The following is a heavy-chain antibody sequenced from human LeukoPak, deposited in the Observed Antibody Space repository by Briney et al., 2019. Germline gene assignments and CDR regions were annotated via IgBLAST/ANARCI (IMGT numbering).Heavy chain of an antibody. CDR1: GFTFSSCS. CDR3: AVVPAAISPGD. Sequence: GGSLRLSCAASGFTFSSCSMTWVRQAPGKGLEWVSSISSSSSYIYYADSVKGRFTISRDNAKNSLYLQMNSLRAEDTAVYYCAVVPAAISPGDWGQGTLVTVSS. V-gene: IGHV3-21*01. CDR2: ISSSSSYI. J-gene: IGHJ4*02. D-gene: IGHD2-2*02.